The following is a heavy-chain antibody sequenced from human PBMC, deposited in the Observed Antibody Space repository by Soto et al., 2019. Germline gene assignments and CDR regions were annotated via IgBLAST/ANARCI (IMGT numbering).Heavy chain of an antibody. CDR1: GYCITSYW. V-gene: IGHV5-10-1*01. Sequence: GDSLTTSCKGSGYCITSYWLSQVRQMPGKGLEWMGRIDPSDSYTNYSPSFQGHVTISADKSISTAYLQWSSLKASDTAMYYCAVWGYSGSTAGDYWGQGTLVTISS. CDR3: AVWGYSGSTAGDY. D-gene: IGHD5-12*01. CDR2: IDPSDSYT. J-gene: IGHJ4*02.